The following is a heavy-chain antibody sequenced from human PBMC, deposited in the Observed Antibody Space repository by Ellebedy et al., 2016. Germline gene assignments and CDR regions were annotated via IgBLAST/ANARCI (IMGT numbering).Heavy chain of an antibody. D-gene: IGHD3-3*01. J-gene: IGHJ4*02. CDR2: IKHDGREI. V-gene: IGHV3-7*03. CDR3: ARGGGFLTDY. Sequence: GGSLRLSCAASGFTFRDSWMTWFRQAPGKGLEWVANIKHDGREIFYLESVKGRFIISRDNAKKSLYLQMNNLRAEDTAMYFCARGGGFLTDYWGQGTLVTVSS. CDR1: GFTFRDSW.